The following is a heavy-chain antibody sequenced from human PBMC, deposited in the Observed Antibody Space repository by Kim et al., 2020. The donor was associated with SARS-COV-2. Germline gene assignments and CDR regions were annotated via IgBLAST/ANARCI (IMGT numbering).Heavy chain of an antibody. V-gene: IGHV3-30*04. CDR1: GFTFSSYA. D-gene: IGHD3-22*01. J-gene: IGHJ4*02. CDR3: ARDHQPEYYYDSSGYYPMTFDY. Sequence: GGSLRLSCAASGFTFSSYAMHWVRQAPSKGLEWVAVISYDGSNKYYADSVKGRFTISRDNSKNTLYLQMNSLRAEDTAVYYCARDHQPEYYYDSSGYYPMTFDYWGQGTLVTVSS. CDR2: ISYDGSNK.